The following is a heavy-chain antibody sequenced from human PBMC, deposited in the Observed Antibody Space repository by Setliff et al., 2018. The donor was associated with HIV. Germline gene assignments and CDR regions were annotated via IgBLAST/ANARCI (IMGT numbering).Heavy chain of an antibody. J-gene: IGHJ6*03. CDR3: GRGRGSEGYYYMDV. D-gene: IGHD3-10*01. Sequence: ASVKVSCKASGYTFTNYGISWVRQAPGEGLERMGWISPYSGKKKYAQNVEDRVTMTTDASTSTAYMDVRSLKSNDTAVYYCGRGRGSEGYYYMDVWG. V-gene: IGHV1-18*01. CDR1: GYTFTNYG. CDR2: ISPYSGKK.